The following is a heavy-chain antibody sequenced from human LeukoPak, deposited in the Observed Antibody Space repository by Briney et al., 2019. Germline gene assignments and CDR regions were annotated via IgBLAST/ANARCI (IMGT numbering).Heavy chain of an antibody. J-gene: IGHJ4*02. CDR3: ASTSRGVIDY. CDR2: ISFDGNNK. D-gene: IGHD3-10*01. CDR1: GFTCSNYA. V-gene: IGHV3-30-3*01. Sequence: GESLKISCAAFGFTCSNYAMQWVRQAPGKGLEWLAVISFDGNNKYYADSVKGRFTISRDNSKNTLYLQMNSLRGEDAAVYYCASTSRGVIDYWGQGTLVTVSS.